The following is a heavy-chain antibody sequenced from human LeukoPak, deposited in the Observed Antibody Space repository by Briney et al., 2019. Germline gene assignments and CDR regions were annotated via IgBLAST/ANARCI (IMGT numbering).Heavy chain of an antibody. Sequence: ASVKVSCKASGYTFTSYDINWVRQATGQGLEWMGWMNPNSGNTGYAQKFQGRVTMTRNTSISTAYMELSSLRSEDTAVYYCAASITMVRGVIAGSFDYWGQGTLVTVSS. V-gene: IGHV1-8*01. CDR3: AASITMVRGVIAGSFDY. CDR1: GYTFTSYD. D-gene: IGHD3-10*01. CDR2: MNPNSGNT. J-gene: IGHJ4*02.